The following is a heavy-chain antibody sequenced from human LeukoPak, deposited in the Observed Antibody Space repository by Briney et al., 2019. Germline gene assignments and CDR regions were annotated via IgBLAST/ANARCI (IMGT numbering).Heavy chain of an antibody. CDR3: ARGRYFDLGMDV. CDR1: GYTFSNYG. V-gene: IGHV1-18*01. Sequence: VASVTVSCTASGYTFSNYGISWVRQAPGQGLEWMGWISTNKGNTKSAQNLQGGVTMTTDTSTSTAYMELRSLRSDDTAVYFCARGRYFDLGMDVWGQGTTVTVSS. CDR2: ISTNKGNT. D-gene: IGHD3-9*01. J-gene: IGHJ6*02.